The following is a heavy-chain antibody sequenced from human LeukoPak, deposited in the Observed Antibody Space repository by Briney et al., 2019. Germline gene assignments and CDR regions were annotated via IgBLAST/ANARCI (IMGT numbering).Heavy chain of an antibody. D-gene: IGHD3-10*02. Sequence: PSETLSLTCTVSGGSISSYYWSWTRQPPGKGLEWIGYIYYSGSTNYNPSLKSRVTISVDTSKNQFSLKLSSVTAADTAVYYCARDRGLTKSGGVGFDYWGQGTLVTVSS. CDR1: GGSISSYY. CDR3: ARDRGLTKSGGVGFDY. CDR2: IYYSGST. J-gene: IGHJ4*02. V-gene: IGHV4-59*01.